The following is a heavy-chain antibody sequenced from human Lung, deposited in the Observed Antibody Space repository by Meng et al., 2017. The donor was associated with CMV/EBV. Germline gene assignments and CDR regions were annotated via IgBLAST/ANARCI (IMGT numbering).Heavy chain of an antibody. D-gene: IGHD1-26*01. V-gene: IGHV3-7*01. Sequence: ESLKISCAASGFTFSNFWMSWVRQAPGKGLEWVANIEDDGSGVYYVDSVKGRFTISRDNARNALYLQMDSLRVEDTAVYYCYQGHYSGAWGQGALVTVSS. J-gene: IGHJ5*02. CDR1: GFTFSNFW. CDR3: YQGHYSGA. CDR2: IEDDGSGV.